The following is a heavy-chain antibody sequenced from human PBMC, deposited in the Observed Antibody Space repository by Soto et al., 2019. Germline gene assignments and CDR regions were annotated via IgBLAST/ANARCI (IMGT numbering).Heavy chain of an antibody. CDR1: GYTFTNYG. CDR3: ARVRQLVAYVYDYMDV. CDR2: ISAYNGNT. J-gene: IGHJ6*03. D-gene: IGHD6-6*01. V-gene: IGHV1-18*01. Sequence: HVQLLQSGAEVKKPGASVKVSCKASGYTFTNYGLTWVRQAPGQGLEWQGWISAYNGNTHYTQRLQGRATMTTDTSKSPAYMGRRGLRSDGTAVYFCARVRQLVAYVYDYMDVWGKGTTVTASS.